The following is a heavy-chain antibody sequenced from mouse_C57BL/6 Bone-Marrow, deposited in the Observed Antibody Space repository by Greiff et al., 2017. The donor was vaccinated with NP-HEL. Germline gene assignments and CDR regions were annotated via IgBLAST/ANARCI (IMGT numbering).Heavy chain of an antibody. J-gene: IGHJ4*01. CDR3: TYYYGSSPDWARDY. V-gene: IGHV1-5*01. CDR1: GYTFTSYW. D-gene: IGHD1-1*01. CDR2: IYPGNSDT. Sequence: VQLQQSGTVLARPGASVKMSCKTSGYTFTSYWMHWVKQRPGQGLEWIGAIYPGNSDTCYNQPFKGQAKLTAVTSATTAYLELSSLTNEDSAVYNCTYYYGSSPDWARDYGGQGTAVTVTA.